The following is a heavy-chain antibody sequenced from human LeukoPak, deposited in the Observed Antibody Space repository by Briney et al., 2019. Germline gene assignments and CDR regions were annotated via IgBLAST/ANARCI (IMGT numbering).Heavy chain of an antibody. CDR2: ISSSSSYI. CDR3: AKDSDAGLAAGTLDY. CDR1: GFTFSSYS. Sequence: GGSLRLSCAASGFTFSSYSMNWVRQAPGKGLEWVSSISSSSSYIYYADSVKGRFTISRDNAKNSLYLQMNSLRAEDTALYYCAKDSDAGLAAGTLDYWGQGTLVTVSS. J-gene: IGHJ4*02. V-gene: IGHV3-21*04. D-gene: IGHD6-13*01.